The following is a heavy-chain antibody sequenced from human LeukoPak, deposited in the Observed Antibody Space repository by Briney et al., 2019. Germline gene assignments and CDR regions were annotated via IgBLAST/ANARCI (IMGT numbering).Heavy chain of an antibody. CDR3: ARSSGVFSFDY. CDR1: GYTFTNYG. D-gene: IGHD6-25*01. CDR2: INPKSGGT. Sequence: ASVKVSCKTSGYTFTNYGISWVRQAPGQGLEWMGWINPKSGGTNYAQKFQGRVTMTRDTSISTAYMELSRLRSDDTAVYYCARSSGVFSFDYWGQGTLVTVSS. V-gene: IGHV1-2*02. J-gene: IGHJ4*02.